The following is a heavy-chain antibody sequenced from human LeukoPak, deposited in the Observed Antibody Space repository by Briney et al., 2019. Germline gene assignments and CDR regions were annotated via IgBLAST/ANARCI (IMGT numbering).Heavy chain of an antibody. J-gene: IGHJ5*02. CDR1: GFTFSSYG. CDR3: AKVGVAGGYYWFDP. D-gene: IGHD6-19*01. V-gene: IGHV3-30*18. CDR2: MSYDGSNK. Sequence: GGSLRLSCAASGFTFSSYGMHWVRQAPGKGLEWVAVMSYDGSNKDYADSVKGRFTISRDNYKNTLYVQMNSLRAEDTAVYYCAKVGVAGGYYWFDPWGQGTLVTVSS.